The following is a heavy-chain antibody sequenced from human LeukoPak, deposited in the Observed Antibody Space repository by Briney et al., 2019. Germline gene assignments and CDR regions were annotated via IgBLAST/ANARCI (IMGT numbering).Heavy chain of an antibody. CDR2: ISSNGGST. V-gene: IGHV3-64*04. CDR1: GFTFSSYA. Sequence: GGSLRLSCSASGFTFSSYAIHWVRQAPGKGLEYVSAISSNGGSTYYADSVKGRFTISRDNSKNTLYLQMNSLRAEDTAVYYCAKNLRVSSHYGIDYWGQGTLVTVSS. D-gene: IGHD4-17*01. CDR3: AKNLRVSSHYGIDY. J-gene: IGHJ4*02.